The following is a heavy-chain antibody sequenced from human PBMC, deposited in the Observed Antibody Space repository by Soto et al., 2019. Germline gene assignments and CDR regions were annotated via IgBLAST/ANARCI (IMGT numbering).Heavy chain of an antibody. CDR2: IYYSGST. CDR1: GGSISSYY. J-gene: IGHJ6*02. D-gene: IGHD3-3*01. CDR3: ARYYDFWSGPYYYYYGMDV. Sequence: PSETLSLTCTVSGGSISSYYWSWIRQPPGKGLEWIGYIYYSGSTNYNPSLKSRVTISVDTSKNQFSLKLSSVTAADTAVYYCARYYDFWSGPYYYYYGMDVWGQGTTVTVSS. V-gene: IGHV4-59*01.